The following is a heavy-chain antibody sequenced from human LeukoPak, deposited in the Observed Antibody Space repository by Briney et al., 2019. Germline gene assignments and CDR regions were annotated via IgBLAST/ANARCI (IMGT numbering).Heavy chain of an antibody. D-gene: IGHD1-1*01. CDR1: GGSISSSPYY. CDR3: ARPTTGPATQGYDS. Sequence: PSETLSLTCTVSGGSISSSPYYWAWIRQPPGRGLEWIGSIYYRGNTYHNPSLKSRVTISVDTSKNQFSLSVTSVTAADTAVYFCARPTTGPATQGYDSWGQGILVTVAS. J-gene: IGHJ4*02. CDR2: IYYRGNT. V-gene: IGHV4-39*01.